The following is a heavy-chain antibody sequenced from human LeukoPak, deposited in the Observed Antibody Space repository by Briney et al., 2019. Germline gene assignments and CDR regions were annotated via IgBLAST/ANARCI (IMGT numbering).Heavy chain of an antibody. CDR2: INKDGGEK. V-gene: IGHV3-7*01. CDR1: GFTFSSYW. CDR3: ATSDRIAAAGTSAYYYYGMDV. D-gene: IGHD6-13*01. J-gene: IGHJ6*02. Sequence: LPGGSLRLSCAASGFTFSSYWMSWVRQAPGKGLEWVANINKDGGEKYYVDSVKGRFTISRDNAKNSLYLQMNSLRAEDTAVYYCATSDRIAAAGTSAYYYYGMDVWGQGTTVTVSS.